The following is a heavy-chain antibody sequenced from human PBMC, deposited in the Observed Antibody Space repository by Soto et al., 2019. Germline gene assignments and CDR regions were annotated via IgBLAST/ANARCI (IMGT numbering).Heavy chain of an antibody. V-gene: IGHV3-64*01. CDR1: GFTFSSYA. D-gene: IGHD2-21*01. CDR3: ARRIPFGYGMDV. Sequence: EVQLVESGGGLVQPGGSLRLSCAASGFTFSSYAMHWVRQAPGKVLEYVSDITSNGGNTDYASSVKGRFTISRDNSKNTLYLQMGSLRAEDMAVYYCARRIPFGYGMDVWGQGTTVTVSS. J-gene: IGHJ6*02. CDR2: ITSNGGNT.